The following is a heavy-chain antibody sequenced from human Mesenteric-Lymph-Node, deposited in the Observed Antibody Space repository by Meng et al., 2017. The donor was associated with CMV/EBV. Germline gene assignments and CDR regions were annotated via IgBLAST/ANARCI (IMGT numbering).Heavy chain of an antibody. CDR3: ATNRLADRYCSSTSCYTAWDY. CDR1: GFIFSNYE. J-gene: IGHJ4*02. CDR2: IDTSGTST. D-gene: IGHD2-2*02. V-gene: IGHV3-48*03. Sequence: GESLKISCAASGFIFSNYEMNWVRQAPGKGLEWVAHIDTSGTSTYYADSVKGRVTISRDNAKNSLYLQMNSLRAEDTAVYYCATNRLADRYCSSTSCYTAWDYWGQGTLVTVSS.